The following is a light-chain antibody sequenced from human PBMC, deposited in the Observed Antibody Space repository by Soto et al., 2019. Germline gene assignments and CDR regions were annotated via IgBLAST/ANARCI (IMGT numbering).Light chain of an antibody. Sequence: ENVLTQSPATLSLYPGERATLSCRASQSVSSNYVAWYQQIPGQTPRLLIYGASSRATGTPDRFSGSGSGTDFTLTISRLEPEDFAVYYCQQHGSSPWMFGQGTKVDIK. CDR3: QQHGSSPWM. CDR2: GAS. CDR1: QSVSSNY. V-gene: IGKV3-20*01. J-gene: IGKJ1*01.